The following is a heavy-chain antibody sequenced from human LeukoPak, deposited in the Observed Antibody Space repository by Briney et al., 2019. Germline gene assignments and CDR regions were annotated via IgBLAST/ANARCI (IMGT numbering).Heavy chain of an antibody. CDR3: LRDDSSHFDY. V-gene: IGHV3-74*01. CDR1: GFTFRSYW. D-gene: IGHD6-13*01. CDR2: INRDGSST. Sequence: PGGSLRLSCAASGFTFRSYWMHWVRQAPGKGLVWVSRINRDGSSTNYADSVKGRFTISRDNAKNTLNLQMNSLRAEDTAVYYCLRDDSSHFDYWGQGTLVTVSS. J-gene: IGHJ4*02.